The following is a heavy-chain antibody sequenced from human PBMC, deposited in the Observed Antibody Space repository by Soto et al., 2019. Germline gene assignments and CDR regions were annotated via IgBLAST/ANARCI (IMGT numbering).Heavy chain of an antibody. CDR2: ISAYNGNT. CDR3: ARDYYGDFDY. V-gene: IGHV1-18*01. CDR1: GYTFASCG. Sequence: ASVTVSCKASGYTFASCGSSWVRQAPGQGLEWMGWISAYNGNTNYAQKLQGRVTMTTDTSTSTAYMELRSLRSDDTAVYYCARDYYGDFDYWGQGTLVTVSS. J-gene: IGHJ4*02. D-gene: IGHD3-22*01.